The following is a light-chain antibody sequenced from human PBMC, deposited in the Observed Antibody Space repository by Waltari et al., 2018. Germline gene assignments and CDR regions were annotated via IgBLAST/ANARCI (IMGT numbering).Light chain of an antibody. CDR2: STN. J-gene: IGLJ3*02. Sequence: QSVVTQPPSASATPGQRVSISCSGSSSNPGGNSVNWYQHVPGAGPRLLLYSTNQRPSGVPDRFSGSKSGTSASLAISGLQSDDEADYYCAAWDDNLRAWVFGGGTKLTVL. CDR3: AAWDDNLRAWV. CDR1: SSNPGGNS. V-gene: IGLV1-44*01.